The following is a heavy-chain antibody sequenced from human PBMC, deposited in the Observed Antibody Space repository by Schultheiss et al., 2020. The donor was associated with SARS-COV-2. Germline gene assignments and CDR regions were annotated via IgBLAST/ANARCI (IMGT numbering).Heavy chain of an antibody. CDR2: IYYSGST. J-gene: IGHJ6*02. CDR3: ARDSNYFDWHYGMDV. Sequence: SQTLSLTCTVSGGSISSGGYYWSWIRQPPGKGLEWIGYIYYSGSTNYNPSLKSRVTISVDTSKNQFSLKLSSVTAADTAVYYCARDSNYFDWHYGMDVWGQGTTVTVSS. V-gene: IGHV4-61*08. CDR1: GGSISSGGYY. D-gene: IGHD3-9*01.